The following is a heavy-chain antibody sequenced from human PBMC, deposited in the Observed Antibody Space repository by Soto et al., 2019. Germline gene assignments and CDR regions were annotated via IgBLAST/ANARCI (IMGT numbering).Heavy chain of an antibody. CDR3: ARMIFGRSGAYYFXS. D-gene: IGHD3-3*01. CDR2: IDWDDAK. J-gene: IGHJ4*02. Sequence: SGPTLVNPTQTLTLTCTFSGFSLSASRMSISWIRQPPGKALEWLARIDWDDAKYFNTSLKTRLTVSKDTSKTQVVLTMTNMDPVDTGTYYCARMIFGRSGAYYFXSWGQGILVTVSS. V-gene: IGHV2-70*11. CDR1: GFSLSASRMS.